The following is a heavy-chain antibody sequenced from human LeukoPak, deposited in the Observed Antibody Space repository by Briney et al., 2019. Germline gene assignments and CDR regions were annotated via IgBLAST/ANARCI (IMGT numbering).Heavy chain of an antibody. D-gene: IGHD1-1*01. CDR3: AKPRAMTTGVGRYFDL. CDR2: IYSGGST. J-gene: IGHJ2*01. Sequence: PGGSLRLSCAASGFTVSSNYMSWVRQAPGKGLEWVSVIYSGGSTYYADSVKGRFTISRDNSKNTLYLQMNSLRAEDTATYYCAKPRAMTTGVGRYFDLWGRGTLVTASS. V-gene: IGHV3-66*01. CDR1: GFTVSSNY.